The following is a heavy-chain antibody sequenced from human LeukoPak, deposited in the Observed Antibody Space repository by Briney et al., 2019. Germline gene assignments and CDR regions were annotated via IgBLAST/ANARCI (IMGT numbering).Heavy chain of an antibody. J-gene: IGHJ6*03. CDR3: ARGSSSGYSKYYYYYYYMDV. D-gene: IGHD3-22*01. Sequence: GGSLRLSCAASGFTFSSYWMSWVRQAPGKGLEWVANIKQDGSEKYCVDSVKGRFTISRDNAKNSLYLQMNSLRAEDTAVYYCARGSSSGYSKYYYYYYYMDVWGKGTTVTVSS. V-gene: IGHV3-7*01. CDR2: IKQDGSEK. CDR1: GFTFSSYW.